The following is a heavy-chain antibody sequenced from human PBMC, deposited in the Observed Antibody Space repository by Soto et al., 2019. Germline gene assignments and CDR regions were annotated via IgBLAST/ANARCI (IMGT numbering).Heavy chain of an antibody. CDR3: ARQIAVAGTVFDY. CDR2: ISSSSSYI. Sequence: GGSLRLSCAASGFTFISYSMNWGRQAPGKGLEWVSSISSSSSYIYYADSVKGRFTISRDNAKNSLYLQMNSLRAEDTAVYYCARQIAVAGTVFDYWGQGTLVTVSS. D-gene: IGHD6-19*01. CDR1: GFTFISYS. V-gene: IGHV3-21*01. J-gene: IGHJ4*02.